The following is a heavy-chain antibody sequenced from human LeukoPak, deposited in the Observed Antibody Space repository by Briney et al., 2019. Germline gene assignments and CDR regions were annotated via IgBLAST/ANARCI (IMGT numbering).Heavy chain of an antibody. J-gene: IGHJ4*02. Sequence: PSETLSLTCTVSGGSISSSSYYWGWIRQPPGKGLEWIGSIYYSGSTYYNPSLKSRVTISVDTSKNQFSLKLSSVTAADTAVYYCARHSKMATTVDYWGQGTLVTVSS. CDR3: ARHSKMATTVDY. D-gene: IGHD5-24*01. CDR2: IYYSGST. CDR1: GGSISSSSYY. V-gene: IGHV4-39*01.